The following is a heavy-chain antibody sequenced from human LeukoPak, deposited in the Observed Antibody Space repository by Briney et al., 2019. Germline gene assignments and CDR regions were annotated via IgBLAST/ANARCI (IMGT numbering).Heavy chain of an antibody. CDR1: GFTFDDYA. CDR3: ARDLGGQLVGYYMDV. CDR2: ISWDGGST. D-gene: IGHD6-6*01. J-gene: IGHJ6*03. Sequence: PGGSLRLSCAASGFTFDDYAMHWVRQAPGKGLEWVSLISWDGGSTYYADSVKGRFTISRDNSKNSLYLQMNSLRAEDTAVYYCARDLGGQLVGYYMDVWGKGTTVTVSS. V-gene: IGHV3-43D*03.